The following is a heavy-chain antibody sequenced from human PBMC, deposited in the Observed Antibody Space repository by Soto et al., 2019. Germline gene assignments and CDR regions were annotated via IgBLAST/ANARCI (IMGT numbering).Heavy chain of an antibody. CDR3: ARVVIGTRPPDY. D-gene: IGHD6-6*01. Sequence: QVQLVQSGGEVKKPGASVRVSCKASDYTFPSYGTTWDRQAPEHGLEWMGWLNTYNGNTSNTQKLQGRVTMTTDTSTSTVYMELRSLRSDDTAVYYCARVVIGTRPPDYWGQGTLVTVSS. CDR1: DYTFPSYG. CDR2: LNTYNGNT. J-gene: IGHJ4*02. V-gene: IGHV1-18*01.